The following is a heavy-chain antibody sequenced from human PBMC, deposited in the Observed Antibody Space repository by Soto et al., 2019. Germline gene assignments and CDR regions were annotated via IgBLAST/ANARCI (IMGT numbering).Heavy chain of an antibody. V-gene: IGHV4-39*01. Sequence: SETLSLTFTVSGGSISSSSYYWGWIRQPPGKGLEWIGSIYYSGSTYYNPSLKSRVTISVDTSKNQFSLKLSSVTAADTAVYYCASDNWNYDYWGQGTLVTVSS. D-gene: IGHD1-20*01. CDR3: ASDNWNYDY. CDR2: IYYSGST. J-gene: IGHJ4*02. CDR1: GGSISSSSYY.